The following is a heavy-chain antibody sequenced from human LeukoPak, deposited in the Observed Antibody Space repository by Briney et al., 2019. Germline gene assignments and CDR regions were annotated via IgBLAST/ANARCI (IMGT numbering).Heavy chain of an antibody. V-gene: IGHV3-7*01. J-gene: IGHJ4*02. CDR2: INQDGSEK. Sequence: GGSLRLSCAASGFTFIHYSMTWVRQAPGMGLEWVANINQDGSEKHHVDSVEGRFTISIDNAENSLYLQMNSLRVEDTAVYYCAKTISDGYIGWGQGTLVTVSS. CDR1: GFTFIHYS. CDR3: AKTISDGYIG. D-gene: IGHD2-21*02.